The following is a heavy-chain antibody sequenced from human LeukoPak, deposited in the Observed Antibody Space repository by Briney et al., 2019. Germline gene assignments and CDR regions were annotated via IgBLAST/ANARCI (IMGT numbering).Heavy chain of an antibody. CDR3: ASYGEYYYDSSGYYRLLDY. Sequence: SETLSLTCTVSGGSISSGSYYWSWIRQPAGKGLEWIGRIYTSGSTNYNPSLKSRVTISVDTSKSQFSLKLSSVTAADTAVYYCASYGEYYYDSSGYYRLLDYWGQGTLVTVSS. CDR1: GGSISSGSYY. V-gene: IGHV4-61*02. CDR2: IYTSGST. J-gene: IGHJ4*02. D-gene: IGHD3-22*01.